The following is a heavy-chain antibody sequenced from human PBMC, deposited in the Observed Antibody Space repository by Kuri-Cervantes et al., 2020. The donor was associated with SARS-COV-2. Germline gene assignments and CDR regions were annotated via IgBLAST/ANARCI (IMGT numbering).Heavy chain of an antibody. Sequence: GSLRLSCTVSGGSISSSSYYWGWNRQPPGKGLEWIGSIYYSGSTYYNPSLKSRVTISVDTSKNQFSLKLSSVTAADTAVYYCASGFSYGSGSYYTDYWGQGTLVTVSS. CDR1: GGSISSSSYY. CDR2: IYYSGST. J-gene: IGHJ4*02. V-gene: IGHV4-39*07. CDR3: ASGFSYGSGSYYTDY. D-gene: IGHD3-10*01.